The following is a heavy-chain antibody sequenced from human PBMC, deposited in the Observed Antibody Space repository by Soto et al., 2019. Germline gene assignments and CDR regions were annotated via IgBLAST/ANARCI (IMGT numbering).Heavy chain of an antibody. D-gene: IGHD5-18*01. CDR3: ARVNGDTAMVRGAFDI. J-gene: IGHJ3*02. Sequence: SVKVSCKASGGTFSSYSISWVRQAPGQGLEWMGGIIPIFGTANYAQKFQGRVTITADESTSTAYMELSSLRSEDTAVYYCARVNGDTAMVRGAFDIWGQGTMVTVSS. CDR2: IIPIFGTA. V-gene: IGHV1-69*13. CDR1: GGTFSSYS.